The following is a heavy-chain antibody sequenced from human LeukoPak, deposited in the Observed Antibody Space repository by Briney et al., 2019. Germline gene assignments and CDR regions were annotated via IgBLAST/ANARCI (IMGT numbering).Heavy chain of an antibody. CDR3: VREAGYCAPVCLRSNWFDP. Sequence: GGSLRLSCAASGFPFSSHAMSWVRQPPGKGLEWVAAISNGKTYCADSVRGRFTTSRDDSKNTVYLHMNSLGDEDTARYFCVREAGYCAPVCLRSNWFDPWGQGTLVTVSS. CDR2: ISNGKT. D-gene: IGHD2-15*01. V-gene: IGHV3-23*01. CDR1: GFPFSSHA. J-gene: IGHJ5*02.